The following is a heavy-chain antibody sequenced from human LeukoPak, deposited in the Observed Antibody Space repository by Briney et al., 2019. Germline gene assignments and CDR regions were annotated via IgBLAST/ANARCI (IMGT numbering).Heavy chain of an antibody. Sequence: GGSLRLSCAASGFTFSGYGMHWVRQAPGKGLEWVAVIWYDGSNKYYADSVKGRFTISRDNSENTVYLQMNSLRAEDTAVYYCAKVLSGSQDYWGQGTLVTVFS. CDR2: IWYDGSNK. CDR1: GFTFSGYG. V-gene: IGHV3-33*06. D-gene: IGHD1-26*01. CDR3: AKVLSGSQDY. J-gene: IGHJ4*02.